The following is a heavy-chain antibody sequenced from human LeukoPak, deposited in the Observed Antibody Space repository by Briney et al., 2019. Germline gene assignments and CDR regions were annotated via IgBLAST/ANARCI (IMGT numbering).Heavy chain of an antibody. D-gene: IGHD3-22*01. CDR1: GFTFSNYA. J-gene: IGHJ3*02. V-gene: IGHV3-23*01. CDR2: ISDSGGRT. CDR3: AKDMYYYDSSGSIDGAFDI. Sequence: AGGSLRLSCAASGFTFSNYAMSWVRQAPGKGLGWVSTISDSGGRTYYADSVKGRFTISRDNSKNTLYLQMNSLRAEDTAVYYCAKDMYYYDSSGSIDGAFDIWGQGTMVTVSS.